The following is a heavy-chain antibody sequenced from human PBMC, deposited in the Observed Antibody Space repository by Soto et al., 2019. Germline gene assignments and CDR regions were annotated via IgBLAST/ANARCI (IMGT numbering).Heavy chain of an antibody. CDR2: IHYSGST. J-gene: IGHJ4*02. CDR3: ARGGWSLAY. D-gene: IGHD2-15*01. CDR1: GGNIISHC. V-gene: IGHV4-59*11. Sequence: PSEPMSHPCSVSGGNIISHCWRWIRQPPGKRLEWIGYIHYSGSTDYNPSLKSRLTISVDTSKNQFSLQLSSVTAADPAVYYCARGGWSLAYWGQGTLVTVSS.